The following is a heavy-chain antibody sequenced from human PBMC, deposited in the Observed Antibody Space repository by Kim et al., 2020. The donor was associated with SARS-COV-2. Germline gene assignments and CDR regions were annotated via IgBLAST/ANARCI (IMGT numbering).Heavy chain of an antibody. CDR1: GFTFSNAW. CDR2: IKSKTDGGTT. V-gene: IGHV3-15*01. D-gene: IGHD3-10*01. J-gene: IGHJ6*02. Sequence: GGSLRLSCAASGFTFSNAWMSWVRQAPGMGLEWVGRIKSKTDGGTTDYAAPVKGRFTISRDDSKNTLYLQMNSLKTEDTAVYYCTTPDPPPGSGSFPAGYYYYGMDVWGQGTTVTVSS. CDR3: TTPDPPPGSGSFPAGYYYYGMDV.